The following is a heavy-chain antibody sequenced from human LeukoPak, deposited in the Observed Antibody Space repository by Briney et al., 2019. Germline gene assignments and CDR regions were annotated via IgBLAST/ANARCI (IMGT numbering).Heavy chain of an antibody. CDR1: GGTFSSYA. D-gene: IGHD3-10*01. Sequence: GASVKVSCKASGGTFSSYAISWVRQAPGQGLEWMGGIIPIFGTANYAQKFQGRVTITADKSTSTAYMGLSSLRSEDTAVYYCATLHTTMGGYFDYWGQGTLVTVSS. J-gene: IGHJ4*02. CDR3: ATLHTTMGGYFDY. V-gene: IGHV1-69*06. CDR2: IIPIFGTA.